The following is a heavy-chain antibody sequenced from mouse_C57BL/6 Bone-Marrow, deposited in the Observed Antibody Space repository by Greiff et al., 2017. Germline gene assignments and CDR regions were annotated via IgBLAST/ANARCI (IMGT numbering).Heavy chain of an antibody. Sequence: VQLQQSGAELVRPGASVKLSCTASGFTFTDYYMHWVKQRPEQGLEWIGRIDPEDGGTNYAPKFQGKATMTADTSSNTAYLQLSSLTSEDTAVYYCAPLWFSYGGQGTVVTVTA. CDR3: APLWFSY. CDR2: IDPEDGGT. V-gene: IGHV14-1*01. CDR1: GFTFTDYY. J-gene: IGHJ3*01.